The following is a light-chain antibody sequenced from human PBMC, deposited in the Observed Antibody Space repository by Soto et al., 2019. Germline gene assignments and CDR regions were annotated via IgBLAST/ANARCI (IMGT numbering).Light chain of an antibody. CDR2: GIS. J-gene: IGKJ1*01. V-gene: IGKV3-15*01. CDR1: QSLTSY. CDR3: QQYNSYSPT. Sequence: EIVMTQSPATLSVSPGETATLSCRASQSLTSYLAWYQQKPDQAPRLLIYGISTRATDIPARFSGSGSGTEFTLTISSLQPDDFATYYCQQYNSYSPTFGQGTKVDIK.